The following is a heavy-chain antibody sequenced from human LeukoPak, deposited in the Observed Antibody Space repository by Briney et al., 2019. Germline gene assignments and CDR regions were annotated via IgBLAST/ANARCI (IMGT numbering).Heavy chain of an antibody. CDR3: ARDSRLRRITIFGVVRKGSWFDP. J-gene: IGHJ5*02. CDR1: GFTFSSYS. CDR2: ISSSSSYI. Sequence: GGSLRLSCAASGFTFSSYSMNWVRQAPGKGLEWVSSISSSSSYIYYADSVKGRFTISRDNAKNSLYLQMNSLRAEDTAVYYCARDSRLRRITIFGVVRKGSWFDPWGQGTLVTVSS. D-gene: IGHD3-3*01. V-gene: IGHV3-21*01.